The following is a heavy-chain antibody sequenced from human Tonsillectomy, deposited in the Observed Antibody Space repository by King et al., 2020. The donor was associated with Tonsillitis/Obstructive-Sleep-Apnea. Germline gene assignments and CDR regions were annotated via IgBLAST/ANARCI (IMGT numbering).Heavy chain of an antibody. CDR2: IWYYGSNT. V-gene: IGHV3-33*01. D-gene: IGHD1-1*01. Sequence: VQLVESGGGVVQPGRSLRLSCAASGFTFSSYGMHWVRQAPGKGLEWVAVIWYYGSNTYYADSVKGRFTISRDNSKNTAYLQMNSLRAEDTAVYYCAREAGTGYYFDYWGQGTLVTVSS. J-gene: IGHJ4*02. CDR3: AREAGTGYYFDY. CDR1: GFTFSSYG.